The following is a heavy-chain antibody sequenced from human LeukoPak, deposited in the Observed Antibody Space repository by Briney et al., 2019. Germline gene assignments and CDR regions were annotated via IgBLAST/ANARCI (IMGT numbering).Heavy chain of an antibody. CDR1: GFTFSSYA. V-gene: IGHV3-30*04. D-gene: IGHD3-22*01. CDR2: ISYDGSNK. Sequence: PGGSLRLSCAASGFTFSSYAMHWVRQAPGKGLEWVAVISYDGSNKYYADSVKGRFTISRDNSKNTLYLQMNSLRAEDTAVYYCEPGYYDSGDHPNWGQGTLVTVSS. J-gene: IGHJ4*02. CDR3: EPGYYDSGDHPN.